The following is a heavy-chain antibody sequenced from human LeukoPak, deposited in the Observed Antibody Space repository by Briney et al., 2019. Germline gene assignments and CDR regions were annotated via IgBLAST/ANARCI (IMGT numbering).Heavy chain of an antibody. Sequence: GGSLRLSCAASGFTASSNYMSWVRQAPGKGLEWVSVIYSGGSTYYADSVKGRFTISRDNSKNTLYLQMNSLRAEDTAVYYCARDKAPGVAGTDYWGQGTLVTVSS. CDR3: ARDKAPGVAGTDY. D-gene: IGHD6-19*01. J-gene: IGHJ4*02. CDR2: IYSGGST. CDR1: GFTASSNY. V-gene: IGHV3-53*01.